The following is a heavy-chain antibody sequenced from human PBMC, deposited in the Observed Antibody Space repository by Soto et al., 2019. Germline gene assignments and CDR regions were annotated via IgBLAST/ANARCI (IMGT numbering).Heavy chain of an antibody. CDR2: INHSGST. CDR1: GGSFSRYY. V-gene: IGHV4-34*01. D-gene: IGHD5-18*01. CDR3: ERERIRLWFGGGHWHFDL. J-gene: IGHJ2*01. Sequence: SETLPLTCAGYGGSFSRYYLSWIRQPPGKGLEWIGEINHSGSTNYNPSHKSRVPVSVDTSKNQFSLNLSLVTAADTAVYYCERERIRLWFGGGHWHFDLWGRGTLVTVSS.